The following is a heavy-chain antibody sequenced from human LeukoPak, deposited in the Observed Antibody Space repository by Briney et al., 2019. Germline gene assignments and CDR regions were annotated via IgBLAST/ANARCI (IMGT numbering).Heavy chain of an antibody. Sequence: SETLSLTCAVSGYSISSGYYWGWIRQPPGKGLEWIGSIYHSGSTYYNPSLKSRVTISVDTSKNQFSLEVSSVTAADTAVYYCARDSQSVVAADYWGQGTLVTVSS. J-gene: IGHJ4*02. D-gene: IGHD2-15*01. CDR3: ARDSQSVVAADY. CDR1: GYSISSGYY. V-gene: IGHV4-38-2*02. CDR2: IYHSGST.